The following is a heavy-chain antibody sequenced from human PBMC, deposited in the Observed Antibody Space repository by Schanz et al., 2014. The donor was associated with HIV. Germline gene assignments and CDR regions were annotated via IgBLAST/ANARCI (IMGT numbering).Heavy chain of an antibody. V-gene: IGHV3-30*18. CDR2: IWYDGSNK. J-gene: IGHJ3*02. D-gene: IGHD1-26*01. CDR3: AKDGSWEAFDGFDI. CDR1: GFTFSSYG. Sequence: VQLVESGGGVVQPGRSLRLSCAASGFTFSSYGMHWVRQAPGKGLEWGEVIWYDGSNKYYADSVKGRFTISRDNSKNTLYLQMNSLRAEDTAVYYCAKDGSWEAFDGFDIWGQGTMVTVSS.